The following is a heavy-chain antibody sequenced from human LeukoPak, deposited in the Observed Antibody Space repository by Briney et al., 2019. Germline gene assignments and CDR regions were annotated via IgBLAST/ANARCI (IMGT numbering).Heavy chain of an antibody. CDR2: ISGYNGNT. Sequence: ASVKVSCKASGGTFSRYAISWVRQAPGQGLEWMGWISGYNGNTNYAQKFLGRVSMTADTSTSTAYMELRSLTSDDTAVYYCARSGRGTYYYFDLWGQGTLVTVSS. CDR3: ARSGRGTYYYFDL. CDR1: GGTFSRYA. J-gene: IGHJ4*02. D-gene: IGHD5-12*01. V-gene: IGHV1-18*01.